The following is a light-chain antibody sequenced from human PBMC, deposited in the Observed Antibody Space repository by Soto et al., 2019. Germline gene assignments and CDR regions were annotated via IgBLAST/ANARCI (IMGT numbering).Light chain of an antibody. CDR2: DGN. CDR1: SSDVDDYRY. J-gene: IGLJ1*01. Sequence: ALAQPRSVSGSPGQLLTISCTGTSSDVDDYRYVSWYQQYPGRAPKLVIYDGNKRPSGVPDRFSGSNSGNTASLTISGLQAEDEADYYCCSYVTTPEIFGTGTKATVL. CDR3: CSYVTTPEI. V-gene: IGLV2-11*01.